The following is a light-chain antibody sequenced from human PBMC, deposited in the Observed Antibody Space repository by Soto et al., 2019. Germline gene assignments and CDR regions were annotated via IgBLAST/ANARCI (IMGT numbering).Light chain of an antibody. CDR1: SSDVGGYNY. V-gene: IGLV2-8*01. Sequence: QSALTQPRSVSGSPGQSVTISCTGTSSDVGGYNYVSWYQQHPGKAPKLMIYEVTKRPSGVPSRFSGSKSGNTASLTVSGLQAEDEADYYCSSYAGSSNLGVFGGGTKLTVL. J-gene: IGLJ3*02. CDR3: SSYAGSSNLGV. CDR2: EVT.